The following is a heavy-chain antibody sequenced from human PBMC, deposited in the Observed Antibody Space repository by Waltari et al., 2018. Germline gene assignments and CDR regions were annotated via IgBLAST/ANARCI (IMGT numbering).Heavy chain of an antibody. V-gene: IGHV4-59*08. Sequence: QVQLQESGPGLVKPSETLSLTCTVSGGSISSHYWSWIRQPTGKGLEWIGSIYHSGSTYYNPSLNIRVTISVDTSKNQFSLKLSSVTAADTAVYYCARQEQWLVQHWGQGTLVTVSS. CDR3: ARQEQWLVQH. CDR2: IYHSGST. D-gene: IGHD6-19*01. CDR1: GGSISSHY. J-gene: IGHJ4*02.